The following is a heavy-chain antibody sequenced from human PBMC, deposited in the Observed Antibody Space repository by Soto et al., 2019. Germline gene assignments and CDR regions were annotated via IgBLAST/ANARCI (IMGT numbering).Heavy chain of an antibody. Sequence: EVQLVESGGGLVKPGGSLRLSCAASGFTFSNAWMSWVRQAPGKGLEWVGRIKSKTDGGTTDYAAPVKGRFTISRDDSKNTLYLQMHSLKTEDTAVYYCTTDREEALWFGELGYWGQGTLVTVSS. V-gene: IGHV3-15*01. CDR3: TTDREEALWFGELGY. CDR1: GFTFSNAW. J-gene: IGHJ4*02. CDR2: IKSKTDGGTT. D-gene: IGHD3-10*01.